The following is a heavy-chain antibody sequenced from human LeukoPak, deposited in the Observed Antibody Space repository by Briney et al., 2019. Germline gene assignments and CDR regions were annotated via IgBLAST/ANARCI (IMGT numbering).Heavy chain of an antibody. CDR2: IFSGGTT. Sequence: PGGSLRVSCVASGFILSDYYMSWVRQAPGKGLEWVSVIFSGGTTYNADSVKGRFTISRDNSKNTLDVQMNSLRAEDTAVYYCAGYYDSSGRTPGGIDIWGQGTMVTVSS. D-gene: IGHD3-22*01. V-gene: IGHV3-53*01. CDR3: AGYYDSSGRTPGGIDI. CDR1: GFILSDYY. J-gene: IGHJ3*02.